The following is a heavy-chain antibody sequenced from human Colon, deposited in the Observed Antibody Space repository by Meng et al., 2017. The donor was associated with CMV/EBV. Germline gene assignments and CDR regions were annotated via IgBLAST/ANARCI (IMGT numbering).Heavy chain of an antibody. CDR2: INPNSGGP. CDR1: EFTFTDYK. CDR3: ARELDTGGFDH. Sequence: SCKASEFTFTDYKVPWVRQAPGQGIEWMGRINPNSGGPNYEQTFQGRVTMTREMSTNTAYMELGSLRSDDTAVYYCARELDTGGFDHWGQGTLVTVSS. V-gene: IGHV1-2*06. D-gene: IGHD5-18*01. J-gene: IGHJ4*02.